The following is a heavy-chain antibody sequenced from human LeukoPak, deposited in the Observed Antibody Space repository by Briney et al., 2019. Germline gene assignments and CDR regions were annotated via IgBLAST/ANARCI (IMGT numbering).Heavy chain of an antibody. D-gene: IGHD4-11*01. J-gene: IGHJ5*02. V-gene: IGHV4-39*01. Sequence: SETLSLTCTVSGGSISSSSYYWGWIRQPPGKGLEWIGSIYYSGSTYYNPSLKSRVTISVDTSKNQFSLKLSSVTAADTAVYYCARHPPSGFDSRNPNWFDPWGQGTLVTVSS. CDR2: IYYSGST. CDR3: ARHPPSGFDSRNPNWFDP. CDR1: GGSISSSSYY.